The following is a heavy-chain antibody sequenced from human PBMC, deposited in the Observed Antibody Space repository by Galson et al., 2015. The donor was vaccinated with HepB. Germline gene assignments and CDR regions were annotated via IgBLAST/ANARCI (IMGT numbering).Heavy chain of an antibody. D-gene: IGHD3-10*01. CDR3: AKAYNYGSGSNYKSFDC. V-gene: IGHV3-30*18. J-gene: IGHJ4*02. Sequence: SLRLSCAASGFTFSSYGMHWVRQAPGKGLEWVAVISYDGSNKYYADSVKGRFIISRDNSKNTLYLQMNSLGAEDTAVYYCAKAYNYGSGSNYKSFDCWGQGTLVTVSS. CDR1: GFTFSSYG. CDR2: ISYDGSNK.